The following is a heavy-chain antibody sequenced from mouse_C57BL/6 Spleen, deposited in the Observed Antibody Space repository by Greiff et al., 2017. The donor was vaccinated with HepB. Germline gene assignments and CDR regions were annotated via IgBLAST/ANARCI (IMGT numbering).Heavy chain of an antibody. Sequence: VQLQQPGAELVKPGASVKLSCKASGYNFTSYWMHWVKQRPGQGLEWIGMIHPNSGSTNYNEKFKSKATLTVDKSSSTAYMQLSSLTSEDSAVYYCARVAPYAMDYWGQGTSVTVSS. CDR1: GYNFTSYW. J-gene: IGHJ4*01. CDR2: IHPNSGST. D-gene: IGHD1-1*02. V-gene: IGHV1-64*01. CDR3: ARVAPYAMDY.